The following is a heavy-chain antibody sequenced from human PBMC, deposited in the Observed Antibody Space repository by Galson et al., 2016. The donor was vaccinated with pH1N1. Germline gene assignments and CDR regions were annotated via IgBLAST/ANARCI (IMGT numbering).Heavy chain of an antibody. D-gene: IGHD4-17*01. CDR3: ASKLYGEPNY. CDR2: INQDDSKK. CDR1: GFTFSDYW. J-gene: IGHJ4*02. V-gene: IGHV3-7*05. Sequence: SLRLSCAASGFTFSDYWMSWVRQAPGKGLEWVANINQDDSKKNYVDSVRGRFTISRDNAKNSLFLQMNSLRVEGTAVYYCASKLYGEPNYWNKGALVTVSS.